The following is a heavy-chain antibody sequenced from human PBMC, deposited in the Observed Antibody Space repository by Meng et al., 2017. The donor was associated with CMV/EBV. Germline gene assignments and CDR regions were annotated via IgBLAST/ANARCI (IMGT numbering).Heavy chain of an antibody. D-gene: IGHD3-16*01. V-gene: IGHV3-23*03. CDR3: ARGGY. J-gene: IGHJ4*02. Sequence: GGSLRLSCAASGFTFSSYATSWVRQAPGKGLEWVSVIYSGGSSTYYADSVKGRFTISRDNSKNTLYLQMNSLRAEDTAVYYCARGGYWGQGTLVTVSS. CDR2: IYSGGSST. CDR1: GFTFSSYA.